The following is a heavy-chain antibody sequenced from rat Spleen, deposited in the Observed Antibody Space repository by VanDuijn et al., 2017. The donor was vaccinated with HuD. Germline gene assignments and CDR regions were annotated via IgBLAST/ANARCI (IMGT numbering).Heavy chain of an antibody. CDR1: GFTFSDYY. CDR3: ARLEGNGYNYEWFAY. D-gene: IGHD1-9*01. Sequence: EVQLVESDGGLVQPGRSLKLSCAASGFTFSDYYMAWVRQAPTKGLEWVATISYDGRNTYYRDSVKGRFTISRDNAKDTLYLQMDSLRSEDTATYYCARLEGNGYNYEWFAYWGQGTLVTVSS. V-gene: IGHV5-29*01. J-gene: IGHJ3*01. CDR2: ISYDGRNT.